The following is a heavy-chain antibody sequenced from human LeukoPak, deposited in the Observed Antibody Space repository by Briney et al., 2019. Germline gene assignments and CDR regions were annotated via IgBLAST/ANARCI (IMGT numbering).Heavy chain of an antibody. CDR2: INHSGST. CDR3: ARLPGYSYGRDY. CDR1: GGSFSGYY. V-gene: IGHV4-34*01. D-gene: IGHD5-18*01. Sequence: SETLSLTCAVYGGSFSGYYWSWIRQPPGKGLEWIGEINHSGSTNYNPSLKSRVTISVDTSKNQFSLKLSSVTAADTAVYYCARLPGYSYGRDYWGQGTQVTVSS. J-gene: IGHJ4*02.